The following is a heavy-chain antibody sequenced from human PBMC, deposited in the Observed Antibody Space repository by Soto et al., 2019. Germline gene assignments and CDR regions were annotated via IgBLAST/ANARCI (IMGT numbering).Heavy chain of an antibody. V-gene: IGHV3-21*01. CDR3: ARPRGLGYCSGGSCYAFDY. Sequence: EVQLVESGGGLVKPGGSLRLSCAASGFAFSSYSMNWVRQAPGKGLEWVSSISSSSSYIYYADSVKGRFTISRDNAKNSLYLQMNSLRAEDTAVYYCARPRGLGYCSGGSCYAFDYGGQGTLVTVSS. D-gene: IGHD2-15*01. J-gene: IGHJ4*02. CDR1: GFAFSSYS. CDR2: ISSSSSYI.